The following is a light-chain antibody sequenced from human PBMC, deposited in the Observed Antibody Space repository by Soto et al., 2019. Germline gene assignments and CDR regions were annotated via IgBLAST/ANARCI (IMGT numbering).Light chain of an antibody. CDR3: QQYSSSPQT. V-gene: IGKV4-1*01. CDR1: QSVLYSSNNKNY. CDR2: WAS. Sequence: DIVMTQSPDSLAVSLGERATINCKSSQSVLYSSNNKNYLAWYQQKPGQPPKLLIYWASTRESGVPDRFSGSGSGTDFTLTTSILPAEDVAVYHCQQYSSSPQTFGQGTKVQIK. J-gene: IGKJ1*01.